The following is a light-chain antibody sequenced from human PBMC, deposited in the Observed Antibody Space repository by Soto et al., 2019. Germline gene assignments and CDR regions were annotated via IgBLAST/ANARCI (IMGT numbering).Light chain of an antibody. J-gene: IGKJ2*01. V-gene: IGKV1-27*01. CDR2: AAS. CDR3: QKYHTAPYT. CDR1: QGINTY. Sequence: DIQMTQSPSSLSASVGDRVTITCRASQGINTYLAWYQQKPGKVPKLLIYAASTLQSGVPSRFSGSGSGTDFNLTISSLQPEDVATYYCQKYHTAPYTFGQGTKLEIK.